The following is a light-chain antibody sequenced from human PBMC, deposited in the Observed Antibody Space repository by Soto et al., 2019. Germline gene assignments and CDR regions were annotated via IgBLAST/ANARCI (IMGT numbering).Light chain of an antibody. CDR1: QTISSC. Sequence: DIQMTQSPSTLSGSVGDRVTLTCRASQTISSCLAWYQQKPGKAPKLLIYRASTLNSGIPSRFSGSGSGTEFTLTISSLQPDDFAAYYCQQYNSYSEAFGQGTKVDIK. CDR3: QQYNSYSEA. V-gene: IGKV1-5*03. J-gene: IGKJ1*01. CDR2: RAS.